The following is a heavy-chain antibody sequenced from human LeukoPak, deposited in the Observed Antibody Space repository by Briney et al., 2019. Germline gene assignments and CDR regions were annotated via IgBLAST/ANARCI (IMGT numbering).Heavy chain of an antibody. CDR3: ASGGPRTLITDY. Sequence: SETPSLTCAVYGGSFSGYYWSWIRQPPGKGLEWIGEINHSGSTNYNPSLKSRVTISVDTSKNQFSLKLSSVTAADTAVYYCASGGPRTLITDYWGQGTLVTVSS. D-gene: IGHD1-7*01. CDR1: GGSFSGYY. J-gene: IGHJ4*02. CDR2: INHSGST. V-gene: IGHV4-34*01.